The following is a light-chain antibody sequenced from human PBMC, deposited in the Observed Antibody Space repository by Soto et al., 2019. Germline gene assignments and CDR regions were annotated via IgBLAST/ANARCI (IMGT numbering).Light chain of an antibody. V-gene: IGKV3-11*01. J-gene: IGKJ1*01. CDR3: QQRYNWPRT. CDR2: DVS. CDR1: EDVGNS. Sequence: DIVLTQSPAILSLSPGERATLSCRASEDVGNSLAWYQQRPGQSPRLLIYDVSNRATGIPSRFGGSDSVADFTLPLSSLEPDDFAIYYCQQRYNWPRTFGQGTRVEI.